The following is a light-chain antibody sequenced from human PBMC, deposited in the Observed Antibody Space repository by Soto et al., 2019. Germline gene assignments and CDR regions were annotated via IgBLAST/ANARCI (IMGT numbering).Light chain of an antibody. CDR1: QGINTY. V-gene: IGKV1-9*01. Sequence: DIQLTQSPPFLSAFVGDRVTITCRASQGINTYLTWYQQKPWKAPKLLIYGASALQSGAPSRFSGSGSGTEFTLTISSLQPEDFGTFFCQQLYSYPFTFGPGTKVDIK. CDR2: GAS. J-gene: IGKJ3*01. CDR3: QQLYSYPFT.